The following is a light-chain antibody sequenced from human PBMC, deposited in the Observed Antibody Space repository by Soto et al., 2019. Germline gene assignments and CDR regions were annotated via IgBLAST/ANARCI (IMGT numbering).Light chain of an antibody. J-gene: IGKJ2*01. CDR2: KAS. CDR3: QQYNSYP. V-gene: IGKV1-5*03. CDR1: QSISSW. Sequence: DIQMTQSPSTLSASVGDRVTITCRASQSISSWLAWYQQKPGKAPKLLIYKASSLESGVPSRFSGSGSGTEFTLTISSLQPDDFATYYCQQYNSYPFGQGTQLEIK.